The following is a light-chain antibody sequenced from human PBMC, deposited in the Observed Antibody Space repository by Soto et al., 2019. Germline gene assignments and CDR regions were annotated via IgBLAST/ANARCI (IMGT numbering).Light chain of an antibody. CDR1: QSVSRSY. Sequence: LLTQSPGTLSVSPGESATLACRASQSVSRSYLAWYQQQPGQAPMLLIYGASSRATGIQDRFSGSGSGTDFTLTISRLAPEDFAVYYCQHRSNRLAFGGGTKVDIK. CDR2: GAS. V-gene: IGKV3D-20*02. CDR3: QHRSNRLA. J-gene: IGKJ4*01.